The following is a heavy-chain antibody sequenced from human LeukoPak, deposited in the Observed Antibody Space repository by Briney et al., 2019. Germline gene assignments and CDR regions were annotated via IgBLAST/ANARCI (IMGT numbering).Heavy chain of an antibody. Sequence: KPSETLSLTCAVYGGSFSGYYWSWIRQPPGKGLEWIGEINHSGSTNYNPSLKSRVTISVDTSKNQFSLKLSSVTAADTAVYYCARQIVWSSGWSKYNWFDPWGQGTLVTVSS. V-gene: IGHV4-34*01. CDR2: INHSGST. J-gene: IGHJ5*02. D-gene: IGHD6-19*01. CDR1: GGSFSGYY. CDR3: ARQIVWSSGWSKYNWFDP.